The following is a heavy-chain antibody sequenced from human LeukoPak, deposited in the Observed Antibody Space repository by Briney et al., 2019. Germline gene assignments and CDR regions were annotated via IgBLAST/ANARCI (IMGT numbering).Heavy chain of an antibody. J-gene: IGHJ5*02. Sequence: SETLSLTCTVSGGSISSSSYYWSWIRQPAGKGLEWIGRIYTSGSTNYNPSLKSRVTMSVDTSKNQFSLKLSSVTAADTAVYYCARDQGVAYDYVWGSYRYYWFDPWGQGTLVTVSS. V-gene: IGHV4-61*02. CDR1: GGSISSSSYY. D-gene: IGHD3-16*02. CDR2: IYTSGST. CDR3: ARDQGVAYDYVWGSYRYYWFDP.